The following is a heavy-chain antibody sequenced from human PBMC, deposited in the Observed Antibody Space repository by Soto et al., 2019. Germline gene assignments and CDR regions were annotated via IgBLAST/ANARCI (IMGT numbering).Heavy chain of an antibody. D-gene: IGHD1-1*01. V-gene: IGHV3-11*06. CDR1: GFTFSDYY. CDR2: SSNSGTFS. Sequence: GGSLTLSCEGSGFTFSDYYISWIRPAPGKGLEWISYSSNSGTFSRYADSVKGRFSISRDNTKNLLYLQMNSLRAEDTAVYYCARSGDNYNRLDYWGQGTPVTVSS. J-gene: IGHJ4*02. CDR3: ARSGDNYNRLDY.